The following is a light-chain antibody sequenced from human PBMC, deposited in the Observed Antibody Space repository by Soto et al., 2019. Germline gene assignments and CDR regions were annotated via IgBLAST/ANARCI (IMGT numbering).Light chain of an antibody. CDR2: AAS. Sequence: DIQITQSPSSLSASVDDTATIPCRASQSISNHLHWYQQKPGKAPKLLIFAASSLQSGVPSRFSGSRSGPDFTLTISSLQPEDFATYYCQQSYSSPPTFGQGTKVDIK. CDR1: QSISNH. V-gene: IGKV1-39*01. CDR3: QQSYSSPPT. J-gene: IGKJ1*01.